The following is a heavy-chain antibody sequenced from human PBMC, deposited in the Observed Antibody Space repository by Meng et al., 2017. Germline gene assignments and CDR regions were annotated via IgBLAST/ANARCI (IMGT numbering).Heavy chain of an antibody. CDR3: AKRIAVAGGGDAFDI. CDR2: IYYSGST. CDR1: GGSISSYY. Sequence: SETLSLTCTVSGGSISSYYWSWIRQPPGKGLEWIGYIYYSGSTNYNPSLKSRVTISVDTSKNQFSLKLSSVTAADTAVYYCAKRIAVAGGGDAFDIWGQGTRVTVSS. J-gene: IGHJ3*02. V-gene: IGHV4-59*01. D-gene: IGHD6-19*01.